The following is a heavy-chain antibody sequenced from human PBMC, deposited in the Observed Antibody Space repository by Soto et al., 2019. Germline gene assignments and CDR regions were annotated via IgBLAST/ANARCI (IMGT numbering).Heavy chain of an antibody. J-gene: IGHJ6*02. Sequence: VQLVESGGGLVQPGGSLRLSCAASGFTFSSYWMHWVRQAPGKGLVWVSRINSDGSSTSYADSVKGRFTISRDNAKNTLYLQMNSQRAEDTAVYYCARAARAGYYYGSGSMDVWGQGTTVTVSS. D-gene: IGHD3-10*01. CDR1: GFTFSSYW. V-gene: IGHV3-74*01. CDR2: INSDGSST. CDR3: ARAARAGYYYGSGSMDV.